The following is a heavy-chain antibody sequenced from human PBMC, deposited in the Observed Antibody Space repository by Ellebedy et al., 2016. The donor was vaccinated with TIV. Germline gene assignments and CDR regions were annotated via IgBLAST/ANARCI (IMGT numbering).Heavy chain of an antibody. D-gene: IGHD5-24*01. J-gene: IGHJ4*02. CDR2: VYHSGSS. Sequence: MPSETLSLTCTVSGGSISSSSYYWGWVRQPPGKGLEWIGSVYHSGSSYYNPSLKSRVTISVDKSNNQFFLDLTSVTAADTAVYYCARTRDAYNLILDYWGRGTLVTVSS. CDR3: ARTRDAYNLILDY. V-gene: IGHV4-39*07. CDR1: GGSISSSSYY.